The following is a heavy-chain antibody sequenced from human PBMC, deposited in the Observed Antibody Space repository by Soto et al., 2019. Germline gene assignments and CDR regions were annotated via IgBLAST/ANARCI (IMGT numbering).Heavy chain of an antibody. CDR3: ARDWGNYYYGMDV. CDR2: INAGNGNT. J-gene: IGHJ6*02. Sequence: ASWRVACKASGYPFPSYAIHWLRQATGQRLEWMGWINAGNGNTKYSQKFQGRVTITRDTSASTAHMEVSSLRSEDTAVYYCARDWGNYYYGMDVWGQGTTVTVSS. V-gene: IGHV1-3*01. D-gene: IGHD7-27*01. CDR1: GYPFPSYA.